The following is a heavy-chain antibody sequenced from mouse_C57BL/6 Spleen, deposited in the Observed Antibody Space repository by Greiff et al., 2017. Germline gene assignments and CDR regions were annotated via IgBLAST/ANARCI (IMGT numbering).Heavy chain of an antibody. Sequence: QVQLKQSGAELVKPGASVKLSCKASGYTFTSYWMHWVKQRPGQGLEWIGMIHPNSGSTNYNEKFKSKATLTVDKSSSTAYMQLSSLTSEDSAVYYCARSFITTVGAMDYWGQGTSVTVSS. CDR3: ARSFITTVGAMDY. J-gene: IGHJ4*01. V-gene: IGHV1-64*01. CDR1: GYTFTSYW. CDR2: IHPNSGST. D-gene: IGHD1-1*01.